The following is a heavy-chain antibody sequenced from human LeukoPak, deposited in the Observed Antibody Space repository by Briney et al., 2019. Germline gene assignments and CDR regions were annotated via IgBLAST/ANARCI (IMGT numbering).Heavy chain of an antibody. CDR3: ARWGIVVVPALGMDV. J-gene: IGHJ6*02. V-gene: IGHV1-69*04. CDR2: IIPILGIA. CDR1: GGTFSIYA. D-gene: IGHD2-2*01. Sequence: GASVKVSCKASGGTFSIYAISWVRQAPGQGLEWMGRIIPILGIANYAQKFQGRVTITADKSTSTAYMELSSLRSEDTAVYYCARWGIVVVPALGMDVWGQGTTVTVSS.